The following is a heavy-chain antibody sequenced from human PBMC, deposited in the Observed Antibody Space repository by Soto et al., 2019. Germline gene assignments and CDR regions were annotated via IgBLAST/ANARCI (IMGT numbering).Heavy chain of an antibody. CDR3: ARVKRSTSRLDP. CDR2: VYYSGST. J-gene: IGHJ5*02. Sequence: SETLSLTCSVSGDSVSSGAYYWSWIRQPPGKELEWIGYVYYSGSTSYNPSLETGVTISVDTSKNQFSLKLTSVTPADTAIYYCARVKRSTSRLDPWGQGTLVTVSS. CDR1: GDSVSSGAYY. D-gene: IGHD1-26*01. V-gene: IGHV4-61*08.